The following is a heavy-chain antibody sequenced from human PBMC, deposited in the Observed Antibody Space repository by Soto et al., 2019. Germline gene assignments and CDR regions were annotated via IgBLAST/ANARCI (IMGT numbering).Heavy chain of an antibody. Sequence: GASVKVSCKASGYTFTGYYMHWVRQAPGQGLAWMGWINPNSGGTNYAQKFQGWVTMTRDTSISTAYMELSRLRSDDTAVYYCASDLASSGFLPDWYFDLWGRGTLVTVSS. CDR2: INPNSGGT. CDR3: ASDLASSGFLPDWYFDL. D-gene: IGHD3-22*01. CDR1: GYTFTGYY. J-gene: IGHJ2*01. V-gene: IGHV1-2*04.